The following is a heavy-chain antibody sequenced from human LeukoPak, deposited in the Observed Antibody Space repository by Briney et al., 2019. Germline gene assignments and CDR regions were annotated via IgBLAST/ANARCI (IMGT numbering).Heavy chain of an antibody. V-gene: IGHV4-59*01. D-gene: IGHD6-13*01. CDR2: IYDSGST. CDR3: ARGIRYGNDY. Sequence: SETLSLTCNVSVDSIINYYWTWVRQPPGKGLEWIGYIYDSGSTNYNPSLKSRVTISVDTSKNQFSLSLTSVTAADTAVYYCARGIRYGNDYWGQGTPVTVSS. J-gene: IGHJ4*02. CDR1: VDSIINYY.